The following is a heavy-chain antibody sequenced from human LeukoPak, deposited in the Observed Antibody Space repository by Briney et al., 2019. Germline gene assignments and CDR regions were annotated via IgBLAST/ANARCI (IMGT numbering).Heavy chain of an antibody. CDR2: IYPGDSDT. D-gene: IGHD3-22*01. CDR3: ATTKYYYDSSGYPTGAFDI. CDR1: GYSFTSYW. J-gene: IGHJ3*02. Sequence: GESLKISCKGSGYSFTSYWIGWVHQMPGKGLEWMGIIYPGDSDTRYSPSFQGQVTISADRSISTAYLQWSSLKASDTAMYYCATTKYYYDSSGYPTGAFDIWGQGTMVTVSS. V-gene: IGHV5-51*07.